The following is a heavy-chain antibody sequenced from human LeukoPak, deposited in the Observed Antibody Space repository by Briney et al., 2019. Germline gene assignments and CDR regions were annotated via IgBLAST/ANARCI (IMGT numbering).Heavy chain of an antibody. J-gene: IGHJ6*03. V-gene: IGHV1-8*01. Sequence: GASVKVSCKASGYTFTSYDINWVRQATGQGLEWMGWMNPNSGNTGYAQKFQGRVTMTRNTSISTANMELSSLRSEDTAVYYCARVRAAAGTRQATYYYYYYMDVWGKGTTVTVSS. CDR2: MNPNSGNT. CDR3: ARVRAAAGTRQATYYYYYYMDV. CDR1: GYTFTSYD. D-gene: IGHD6-13*01.